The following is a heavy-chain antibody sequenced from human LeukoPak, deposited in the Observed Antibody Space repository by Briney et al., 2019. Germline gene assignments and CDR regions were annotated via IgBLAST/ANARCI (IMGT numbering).Heavy chain of an antibody. V-gene: IGHV1-2*02. Sequence: GASVKVSCKASGYTFTAYYIHWVRQAPGQGLEWMGWINPNNGGANYVQKFQGRVTMTRDTSISTAYMELSRLRSDDTAVYYCARGSYYNENRFDPWGQGTLVTVSS. J-gene: IGHJ5*02. D-gene: IGHD3-10*01. CDR2: INPNNGGA. CDR3: ARGSYYNENRFDP. CDR1: GYTFTAYY.